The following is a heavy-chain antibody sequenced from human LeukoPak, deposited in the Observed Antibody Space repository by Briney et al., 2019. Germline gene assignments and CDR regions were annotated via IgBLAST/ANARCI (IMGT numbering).Heavy chain of an antibody. D-gene: IGHD6-6*01. CDR1: GGSISSSNW. V-gene: IGHV4-4*02. Sequence: PSETLSLTCAVSGGSISSSNWWSWVRQPPGKGLEWIGEIYHSGSTYYNPSLKSRVTIFVDTSKNQFSLKLSSVTAADTAVYYCARLIAARPGYFDYWGQGTLVTVSS. CDR2: IYHSGST. CDR3: ARLIAARPGYFDY. J-gene: IGHJ4*02.